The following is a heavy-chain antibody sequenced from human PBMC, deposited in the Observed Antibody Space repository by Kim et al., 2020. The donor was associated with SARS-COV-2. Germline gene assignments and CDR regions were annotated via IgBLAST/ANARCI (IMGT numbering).Heavy chain of an antibody. V-gene: IGHV3-53*01. CDR2: IVSDGTT. CDR3: ARRLGETGNNMAV. CDR1: GFTVSGNS. J-gene: IGHJ6*02. D-gene: IGHD3-10*01. Sequence: GGSLRLSCAASGFTVSGNSVSWVRQAPGRGLEWVSLIVSDGTTFYAASVRGRLTISRDESKNTVYFQMNNLRVEDTAVYYCARRLGETGNNMAVWGQGTT.